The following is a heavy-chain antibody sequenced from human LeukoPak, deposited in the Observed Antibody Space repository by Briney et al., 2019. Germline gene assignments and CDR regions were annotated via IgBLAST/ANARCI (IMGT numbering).Heavy chain of an antibody. CDR1: GGSISSYY. D-gene: IGHD1-14*01. J-gene: IGHJ4*02. CDR3: ATDPVYPGLSRY. V-gene: IGHV4-59*01. Sequence: PSETLSLTCTVSGGSISSYYWSWIRQPPGKGLEWIGYIYYSGSTNYNPSLKSRVTISVDTSKNQFSLKLSSVTAADTAVYYCATDPVYPGLSRYWGQGTLVTVSS. CDR2: IYYSGST.